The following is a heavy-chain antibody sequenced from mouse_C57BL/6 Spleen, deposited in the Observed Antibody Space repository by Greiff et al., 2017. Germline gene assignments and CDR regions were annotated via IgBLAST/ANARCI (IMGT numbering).Heavy chain of an antibody. Sequence: VKLQQPGAELVKPGASVKLSCKASGYTFTSYWMQWVKQRPGQGLEWIGEIDPSDSYTNYNQKFKGKATLTVDTSSSTAYMQLSSLTSEDSAVYYCARRGNWDYAMDYWGQGTSVTVSS. J-gene: IGHJ4*01. CDR2: IDPSDSYT. CDR1: GYTFTSYW. CDR3: ARRGNWDYAMDY. V-gene: IGHV1-50*01. D-gene: IGHD4-1*01.